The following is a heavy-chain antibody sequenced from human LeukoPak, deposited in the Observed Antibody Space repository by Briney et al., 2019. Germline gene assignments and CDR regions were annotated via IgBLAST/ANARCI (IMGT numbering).Heavy chain of an antibody. CDR1: GYTFSGYY. CDR2: SSPNSGGA. CDR3: AREGDGLLSKDFDY. J-gene: IGHJ4*02. D-gene: IGHD2-15*01. Sequence: GASVKVSCKASGYTFSGYYIHWVRQAPGQGLEWMGYSSPNSGGANSAQKFRGRVTMTRDTSISTAYMELTRLGPDDTAVYYCAREGDGLLSKDFDYWGQGTLVTVSS. V-gene: IGHV1-2*02.